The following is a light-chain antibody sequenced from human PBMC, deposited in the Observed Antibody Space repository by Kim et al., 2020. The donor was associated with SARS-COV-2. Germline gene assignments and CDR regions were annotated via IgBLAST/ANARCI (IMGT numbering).Light chain of an antibody. CDR2: GAS. CDR1: QAISDY. V-gene: IGKV1-9*01. J-gene: IGKJ2*01. CDR3: QQLNSYPL. Sequence: LSASVVVRVTITCRASQAISDYLAWDQQESGKAPKLLIFGASILQRGVPSRFSGSRSGTEFTLTINSLQPEDFATYYCQQLNSYPLFGQGTKLEI.